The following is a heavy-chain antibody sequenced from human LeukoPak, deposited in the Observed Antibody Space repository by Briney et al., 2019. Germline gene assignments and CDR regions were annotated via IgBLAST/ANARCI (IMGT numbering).Heavy chain of an antibody. CDR2: INSDGSST. D-gene: IGHD3-10*01. V-gene: IGHV3-74*01. J-gene: IGHJ6*03. CDR1: GFTVSSNY. CDR3: ASGALYYYYYMDV. Sequence: PGGSLRLSCAASGFTVSSNYMSWVRQAPGKGLEWVSRINSDGSSTSYADSVKGRFTISRDNAKNTLYLQMNSLRAEDTAVYYCASGALYYYYYMDVWGKGTTVTISS.